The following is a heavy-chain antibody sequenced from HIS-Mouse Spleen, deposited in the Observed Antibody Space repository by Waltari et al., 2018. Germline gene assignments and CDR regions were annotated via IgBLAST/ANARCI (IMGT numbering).Heavy chain of an antibody. J-gene: IGHJ4*02. CDR3: ARPTAAGTGGDY. CDR1: GFPLRDSC. CDR2: ISSSGSTI. V-gene: IGHV3-11*01. D-gene: IGHD6-13*01. Sequence: QVQLVESGGGLVKPGGSMRLSGEAWGFPLRDSCMRGRRQAPGRGREWVSYISSSGSTIYSADSEKGRFTISRNNAKNSLYLQMNSLRAEDTAVYYCARPTAAGTGGDYWGQGTLVTVSS.